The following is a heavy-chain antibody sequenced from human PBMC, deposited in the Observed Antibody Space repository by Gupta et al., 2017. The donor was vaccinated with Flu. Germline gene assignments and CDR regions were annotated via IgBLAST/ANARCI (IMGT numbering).Heavy chain of an antibody. CDR2: ISSSRRYT. CDR3: ARKVHWFDP. CDR1: GFTFSDYY. D-gene: IGHD4/OR15-4a*01. J-gene: IGHJ5*02. V-gene: IGHV3-11*05. Sequence: QVQLVESGGGLVKPGGSLRLSCAASGFTFSDYYMSWIRQAPGKGLEWVSYISSSRRYTNDADSVKGRFTISRDNAMNSMYLKMNSLRAEDTAVDDCARKVHWFDPWGHGSLVTVYS.